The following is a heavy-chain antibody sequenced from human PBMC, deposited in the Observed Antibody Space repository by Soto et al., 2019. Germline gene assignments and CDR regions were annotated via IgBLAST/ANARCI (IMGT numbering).Heavy chain of an antibody. D-gene: IGHD3-10*01. CDR1: GYTFTSYG. J-gene: IGHJ6*02. CDR2: ISAYNGNT. CDR3: ARGSPLVRGVISYYYYGMDV. Sequence: ASVKVSCKASGYTFTSYGISWVRQAPGQGLEWMGWISAYNGNTNYAQKLQGRVTMTTDTSTSTAYMELRSLRSDDTAVYYCARGSPLVRGVISYYYYGMDVWGRGTTVTVSS. V-gene: IGHV1-18*01.